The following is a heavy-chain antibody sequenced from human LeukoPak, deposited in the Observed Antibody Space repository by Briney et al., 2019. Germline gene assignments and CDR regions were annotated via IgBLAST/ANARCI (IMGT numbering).Heavy chain of an antibody. V-gene: IGHV3-23*01. Sequence: PGGSLRLSCAASGFTFSSFAINWVRQAPGKGLEWVSGISGSGGNTHYADSVKGRFTISRDNAKNSLYLQMNSLRAEDTAAYYCVRDGGDFYGSGSYLAYWGQGTLVTVSS. J-gene: IGHJ4*02. D-gene: IGHD3-10*01. CDR1: GFTFSSFA. CDR2: ISGSGGNT. CDR3: VRDGGDFYGSGSYLAY.